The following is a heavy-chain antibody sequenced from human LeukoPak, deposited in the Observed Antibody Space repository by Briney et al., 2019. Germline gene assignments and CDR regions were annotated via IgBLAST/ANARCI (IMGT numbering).Heavy chain of an antibody. CDR3: ARDREPGLPDY. D-gene: IGHD1-26*01. V-gene: IGHV4-4*07. Sequence: PSETLSLTCTVSGGSFSSYCWSWIRQPAGKGLEWIGRIYTSGSTNYNPSLKSRVTMSVDTSKNQFSLKLSSVTAADTAVYYCARDREPGLPDYWGQGTLVTVSS. CDR2: IYTSGST. J-gene: IGHJ4*02. CDR1: GGSFSSYC.